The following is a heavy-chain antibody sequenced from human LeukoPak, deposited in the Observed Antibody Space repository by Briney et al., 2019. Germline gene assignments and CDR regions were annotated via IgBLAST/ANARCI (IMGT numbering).Heavy chain of an antibody. Sequence: GGSLRLSCAASGFTFNDYWMHWVRQPPGRGLVWVSRINNDGSSTNYANSVKGRFTISRDNAKSTLYLQMTSLRAEDTAVYYCARGYCSGTSCRLLDYWGQGTLVTVSP. CDR3: ARGYCSGTSCRLLDY. J-gene: IGHJ4*02. CDR2: INNDGSST. D-gene: IGHD2-2*01. CDR1: GFTFNDYW. V-gene: IGHV3-74*01.